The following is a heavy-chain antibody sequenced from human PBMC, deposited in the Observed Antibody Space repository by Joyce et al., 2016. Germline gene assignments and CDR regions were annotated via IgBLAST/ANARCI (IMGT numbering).Heavy chain of an antibody. V-gene: IGHV3-15*01. Sequence: EVQLVESGGGLVKPGGSLRLSCAASGFSFRNAWVTWVRQAQGKGLTWIGRVKSKSQGGTKDYSAAVKGRFTISRDDSRDTAYLQMNSLKSEDTGVYFCVTGLCIGTACHWDDAFDVWGQGTMVTVSS. CDR3: VTGLCIGTACHWDDAFDV. CDR1: GFSFRNAW. CDR2: VKSKSQGGTK. J-gene: IGHJ3*01. D-gene: IGHD2-2*01.